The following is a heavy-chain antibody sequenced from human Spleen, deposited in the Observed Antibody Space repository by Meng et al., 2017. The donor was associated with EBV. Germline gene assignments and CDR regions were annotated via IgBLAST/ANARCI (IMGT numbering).Heavy chain of an antibody. J-gene: IGHJ3*02. V-gene: IGHV4-61*01. CDR3: ARDVVVTGAFDI. CDR1: GGSVRSNSYY. Sequence: QVQLQESGPGLVQPSETLSLTCTVSGGSVRSNSYYWTWIRQPPGKGLEWIGYKYYSGSTDQNPSLKSRVTISIDTSKNQLSLKLRSVTAADTAVYYCARDVVVTGAFDIWGRGTMVTVSS. D-gene: IGHD2-15*01. CDR2: KYYSGST.